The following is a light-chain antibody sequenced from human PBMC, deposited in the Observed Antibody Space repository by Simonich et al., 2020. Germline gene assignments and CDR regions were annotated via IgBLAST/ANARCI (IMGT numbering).Light chain of an antibody. V-gene: IGLV1-44*01. J-gene: IGLJ2*01. CDR2: GNS. CDR3: STWDYSLSAQV. CDR1: SNNVGSYA. Sequence: QSALTQEALVSGTVGQKVTLSCTGNSNNVGSYAVGWYQQISHGAPKTVMFGNSLPAGIPDRFAGSKYGTTASLTISGLQPEDEADYYCSTWDYSLSAQVFGGGTKLTVL.